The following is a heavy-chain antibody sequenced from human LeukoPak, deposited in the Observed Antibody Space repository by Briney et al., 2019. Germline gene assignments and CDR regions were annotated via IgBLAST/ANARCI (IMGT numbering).Heavy chain of an antibody. J-gene: IGHJ4*02. Sequence: KPSETLSLTCAVSGGSISSSSWWSWVRQPPGKGLEWIGEIYHSGSTNYNPSLKSRVTISVDKSKNQFSLKLSSVTAADTAVYYCARDTSYYGSGSYYPSFDYWGQGTLVTVSS. CDR1: GGSISSSSW. V-gene: IGHV4-4*02. D-gene: IGHD3-10*01. CDR3: ARDTSYYGSGSYYPSFDY. CDR2: IYHSGST.